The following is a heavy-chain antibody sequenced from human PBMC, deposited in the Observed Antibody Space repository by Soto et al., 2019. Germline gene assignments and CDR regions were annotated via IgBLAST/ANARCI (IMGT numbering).Heavy chain of an antibody. D-gene: IGHD3-3*01. J-gene: IGHJ6*03. Sequence: QVQLQQWGAGLLKPSETLSLTCAVYGGSFSGYYWSWIRQPPGKGLEWIGEINHSGSTNYNPSLKSRVTISVDTSKNQFSLKLSSVTAADTAVYYCARAPHPPTPRLRNYNYYYYVYVWGKGTTVTVSS. CDR1: GGSFSGYY. CDR3: ARAPHPPTPRLRNYNYYYYVYV. CDR2: INHSGST. V-gene: IGHV4-34*01.